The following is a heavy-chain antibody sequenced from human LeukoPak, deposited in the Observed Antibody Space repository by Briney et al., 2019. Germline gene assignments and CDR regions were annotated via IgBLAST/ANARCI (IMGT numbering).Heavy chain of an antibody. V-gene: IGHV2-5*02. D-gene: IGHD3-3*01. J-gene: IGHJ4*02. CDR2: IYWDDEK. CDR1: GFSLITSGVS. Sequence: SGPTLVNPTATLTLTCTVSGFSLITSGVSVGWIRQPPGKALEWLALIYWDDEKRYSPSLRSRLTVTRDTSKNQVVLSMTNVDPVDTATYYCARSGYDFWSDYYRVYFNAWGQGTLVTVSS. CDR3: ARSGYDFWSDYYRVYFNA.